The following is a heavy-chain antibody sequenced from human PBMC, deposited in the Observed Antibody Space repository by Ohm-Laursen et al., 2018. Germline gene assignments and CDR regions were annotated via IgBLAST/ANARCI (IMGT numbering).Heavy chain of an antibody. J-gene: IGHJ2*01. CDR1: GFSFSSHG. V-gene: IGHV3-7*01. CDR2: IKQDGSEK. Sequence: SLRLSCAASGFSFSSHGMHWVRQAPGKGLEWVAIIKQDGSEKLYVDSVKGRFTISRDNTKNSLYLQMNSLRVEDTAVYYCASDTWYFNLWGRGTLVTVSS. CDR3: ASDTWYFNL.